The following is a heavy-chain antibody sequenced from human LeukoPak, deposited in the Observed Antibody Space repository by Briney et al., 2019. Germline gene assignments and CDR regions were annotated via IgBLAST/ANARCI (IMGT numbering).Heavy chain of an antibody. J-gene: IGHJ4*02. CDR1: GDSVSSNSAA. V-gene: IGHV6-1*01. CDR2: TYYRSKWYT. D-gene: IGHD1-1*01. CDR3: ARSTGPIDY. Sequence: SQTLSLTCAISGDSVSSNSAAWNWIRQSPSRGLEWLGRTYYRSKWYTYYAVSVKSRISINRDASKNQISLQLNSVTPEDTAVYYCARSTGPIDYWGQGTLVTVSS.